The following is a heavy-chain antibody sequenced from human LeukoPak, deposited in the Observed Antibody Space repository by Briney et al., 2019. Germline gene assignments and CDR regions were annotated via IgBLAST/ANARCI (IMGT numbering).Heavy chain of an antibody. Sequence: PGGSLRLSCAASGFTFSSYAMSWVRQAPGKGLEWVANIKQDGSEKYYVDSVKGRFTISRDNAKNSLYLQMNSLRAEDTAVYYCARARGYSSGWYYYYYGMDVWGQGTTVTVSS. CDR1: GFTFSSYA. V-gene: IGHV3-7*01. CDR3: ARARGYSSGWYYYYYGMDV. CDR2: IKQDGSEK. J-gene: IGHJ6*02. D-gene: IGHD6-19*01.